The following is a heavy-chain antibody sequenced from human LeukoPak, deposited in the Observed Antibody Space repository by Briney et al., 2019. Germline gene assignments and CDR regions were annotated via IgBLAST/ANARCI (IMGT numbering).Heavy chain of an antibody. D-gene: IGHD3-16*02. CDR1: GGSFSSGNYY. CDR2: IQTSGST. Sequence: PSETLSLTCTVSGGSFSSGNYYWSWIRQPAGKVLEWIGRIQTSGSTNYNPSLKSRVTISVDTSKNQSSLKLSSVTAADTAVYYCARGGSYVWGSYRLKSWFDPWGQGTLVTVSS. J-gene: IGHJ5*02. CDR3: ARGGSYVWGSYRLKSWFDP. V-gene: IGHV4-61*02.